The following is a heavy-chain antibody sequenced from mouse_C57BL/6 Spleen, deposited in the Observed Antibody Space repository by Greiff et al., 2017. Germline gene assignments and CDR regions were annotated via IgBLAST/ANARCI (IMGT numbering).Heavy chain of an antibody. CDR3: ARSNSNPRRYFDV. CDR1: GYTFTSYW. CDR2: IYPGSGST. Sequence: QVQLQQPGAELVKPGASVKMSCKASGYTFTSYWITWVKQRPGQGLEWIGDIYPGSGSTNYNEKFKSKATLTVDTSSSTAYLQRSSLTSEDSAVYSCARSNSNPRRYFDVWGTGTTVTVSS. J-gene: IGHJ1*03. V-gene: IGHV1-55*01. D-gene: IGHD2-5*01.